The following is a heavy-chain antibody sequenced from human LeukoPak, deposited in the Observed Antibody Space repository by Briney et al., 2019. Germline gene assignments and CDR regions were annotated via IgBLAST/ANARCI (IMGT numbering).Heavy chain of an antibody. CDR2: ISGSGGST. CDR3: AKGGSGGSYLFSDAFDI. V-gene: IGHV3-23*01. D-gene: IGHD1-26*01. CDR1: GFTFSSYA. Sequence: PGGSLRLSCAASGFTFSSYAMSWVRQAPGKGLEWVSAISGSGGSTYYADSVKGRFTISRDNSKNTLYLQMNSLRAEDTAVYYCAKGGSGGSYLFSDAFDIWGQGTMVTVSS. J-gene: IGHJ3*02.